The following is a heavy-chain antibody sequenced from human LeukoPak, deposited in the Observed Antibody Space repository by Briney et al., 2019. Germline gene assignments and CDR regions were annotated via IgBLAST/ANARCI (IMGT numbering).Heavy chain of an antibody. V-gene: IGHV3-7*01. CDR1: GFTFSSYW. CDR2: IKQDGSEK. J-gene: IGHJ6*02. Sequence: GGSLRLSCAASGFTFSSYWMSWVRQAPGKGLEWVANIKQDGSEKYCVDSVKGRFTISRDNAKNSLYLQMNSLRAEDTAVYYCARDIRTYSNYYYYYGMDVWGQGTTVTVSS. CDR3: ARDIRTYSNYYYYYGMDV. D-gene: IGHD2-15*01.